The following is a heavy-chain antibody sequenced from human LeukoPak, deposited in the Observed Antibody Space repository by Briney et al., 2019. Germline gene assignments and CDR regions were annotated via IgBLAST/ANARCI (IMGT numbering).Heavy chain of an antibody. J-gene: IGHJ6*02. Sequence: GGSLRLSCAASGFTFGSYAMSWVRQAPGKGLEWVSAISGSGGSTYYADSVKGRFTISRDNSKNTLYLQMNSLRAEDTAVYYCAKDGTGSWGMDVWGQGTTVTVSS. D-gene: IGHD1-14*01. CDR1: GFTFGSYA. CDR2: ISGSGGST. CDR3: AKDGTGSWGMDV. V-gene: IGHV3-23*01.